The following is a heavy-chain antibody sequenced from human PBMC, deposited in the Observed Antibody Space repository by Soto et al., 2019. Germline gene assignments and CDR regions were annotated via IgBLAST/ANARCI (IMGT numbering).Heavy chain of an antibody. J-gene: IGHJ4*02. CDR1: GFTFSDSA. Sequence: GGSLRLSCAASGFTFSDSAIHWVRQASGKGLEWVGRIRSKANGYATAYAASVKGRFTLSRDDSNNTAYLQMNSLKIEDTAVYYCSDLFDCRSASCRDYWGQGTLVTVSS. D-gene: IGHD2-2*01. CDR3: SDLFDCRSASCRDY. CDR2: IRSKANGYAT. V-gene: IGHV3-73*01.